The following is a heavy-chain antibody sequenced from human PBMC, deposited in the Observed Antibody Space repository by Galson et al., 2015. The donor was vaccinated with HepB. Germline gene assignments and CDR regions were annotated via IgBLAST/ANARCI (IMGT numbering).Heavy chain of an antibody. CDR3: ARQPLGTYYFDC. CDR1: DGSISSSSYY. J-gene: IGHJ4*01. CDR2: IYYSGNT. Sequence: LVKPTQTLSLTCTVSDGSISSSSYYWGWIRQPPGKGLEWIGIIYYSGNTYYKPSLKSRVTTSIDPSKNQFSLTVTSVTAADTAIYYCARQPLGTYYFDCWGHGTLVTVSS. V-gene: IGHV4-39*01. D-gene: IGHD1-1*01.